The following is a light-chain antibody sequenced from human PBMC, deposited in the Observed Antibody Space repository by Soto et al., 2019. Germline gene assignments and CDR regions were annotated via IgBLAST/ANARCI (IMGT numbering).Light chain of an antibody. CDR1: QSIGSW. J-gene: IGKJ1*01. CDR3: QQYNSYPWT. V-gene: IGKV1-5*03. Sequence: DIQMTQSPSTLSASVGDRFTITCGASQSIGSWLAWYQQKPGKAPKLLIYKASTLESGVPSNFSGSGSGTEFTLTISSLQPEDFATYYCQQYNSYPWTFGQGTKVDIK. CDR2: KAS.